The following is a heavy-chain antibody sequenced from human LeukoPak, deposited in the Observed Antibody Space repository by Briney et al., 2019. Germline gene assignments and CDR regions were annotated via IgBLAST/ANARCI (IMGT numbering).Heavy chain of an antibody. V-gene: IGHV1-2*02. Sequence: GASVKVSCKASGYTFTGYYMHWVRQAPGQGLEWMGWINPNSGGTNYAQKFQGRVTMTRDTSISTAYMELSRLRSNDTAVYYCAREDGFGELYGWFDPWGQGTLVTVSS. CDR2: INPNSGGT. J-gene: IGHJ5*02. CDR1: GYTFTGYY. CDR3: AREDGFGELYGWFDP. D-gene: IGHD3-10*01.